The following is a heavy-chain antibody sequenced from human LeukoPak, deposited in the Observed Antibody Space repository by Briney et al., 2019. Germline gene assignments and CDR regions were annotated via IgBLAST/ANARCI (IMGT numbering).Heavy chain of an antibody. V-gene: IGHV3-23*01. D-gene: IGHD1-26*01. CDR1: GFTFSNYA. CDR3: ARDRSGSTH. J-gene: IGHJ4*02. CDR2: SDRDGKT. Sequence: GGSLRLSCAVSGFTFSNYAMTWIRQAPGKGLEWVSTSDRDGKTYYADSATGRSTISRDNSKNTLYLQMNSLRAEDTAIYYCARDRSGSTHWGQGSLVTVSS.